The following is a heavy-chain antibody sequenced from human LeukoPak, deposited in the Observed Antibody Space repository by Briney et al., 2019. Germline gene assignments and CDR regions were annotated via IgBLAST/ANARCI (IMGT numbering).Heavy chain of an antibody. J-gene: IGHJ6*03. CDR1: GFTFSSYG. V-gene: IGHV3-23*01. Sequence: GGSLRPSCAASGFTFSSYGMSWVRQATGKGLEWVSGISGSGGSTYYADSVKGRFTISRDNSKNTLYLQMNSLRAEDTAVYYCAKRAGMQNAYYYYMDVWGKGTTVTISS. CDR3: AKRAGMQNAYYYYMDV. CDR2: ISGSGGST. D-gene: IGHD2-8*01.